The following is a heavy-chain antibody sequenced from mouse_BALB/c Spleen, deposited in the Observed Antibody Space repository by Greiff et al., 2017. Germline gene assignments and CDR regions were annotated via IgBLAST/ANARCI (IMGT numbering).Heavy chain of an antibody. CDR2: ISYSGST. V-gene: IGHV3-2*02. Sequence: EVKLEESGPGLVKPSQSLSLTCTVTGYSITSDYAWNWIRQFPGNKLEWMGYISYSGSTSYNPSLKSRISITRDTSKNQFFLQLNSVTTEDTATYYCARESYYVDYWGQGTTLTVSS. J-gene: IGHJ2*01. CDR3: ARESYYVDY. CDR1: GYSITSDYA.